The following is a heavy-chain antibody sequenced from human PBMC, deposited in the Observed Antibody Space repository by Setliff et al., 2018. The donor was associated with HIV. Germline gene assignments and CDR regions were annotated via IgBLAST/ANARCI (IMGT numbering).Heavy chain of an antibody. Sequence: GGSLRLSCAASGFTFDDYAMHWVRQAPGKGLEWVSTIYSGAGIFYADSVRGRFTISTDNSENTLYLQMNSLRAEDTAVYHCTRHVWSNAPRDQWGQGTLVTVSS. D-gene: IGHD1-1*01. CDR2: IYSGAGI. J-gene: IGHJ1*01. CDR3: TRHVWSNAPRDQ. CDR1: GFTFDDYA. V-gene: IGHV3-66*04.